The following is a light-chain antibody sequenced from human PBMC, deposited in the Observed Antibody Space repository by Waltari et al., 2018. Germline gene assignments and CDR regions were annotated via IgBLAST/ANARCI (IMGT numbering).Light chain of an antibody. CDR3: CSYTPGNNVI. CDR2: EVI. Sequence: QSALTPPPSVYGSPGQTVTLSCTGPNSDVGIYARYHWYQQFPGTAPKLIIYEVIHRPSGVPDRFSGSKSCNTASLTISGLQPEDDADYYCCSYTPGNNVIFGGGTKVTVL. J-gene: IGLJ2*01. CDR1: NSDVGIYAR. V-gene: IGLV2-18*02.